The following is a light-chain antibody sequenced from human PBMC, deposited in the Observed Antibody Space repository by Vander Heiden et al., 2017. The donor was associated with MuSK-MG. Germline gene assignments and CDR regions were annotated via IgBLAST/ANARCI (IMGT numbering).Light chain of an antibody. CDR2: AAS. CDR1: QSISSY. Sequence: DIQMTQSPSSRSASVGPRVTITCRASQSISSYLNWYQQKPGKAPKLLIYAASSLQSGVPSRFSGSGCGTDFTLTISSRQQEDFAAYYCQQNYSNPPWTFGQGTRLEIK. V-gene: IGKV1-39*01. J-gene: IGKJ1*01. CDR3: QQNYSNPPWT.